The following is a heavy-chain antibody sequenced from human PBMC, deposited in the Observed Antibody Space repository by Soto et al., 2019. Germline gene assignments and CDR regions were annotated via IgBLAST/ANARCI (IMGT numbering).Heavy chain of an antibody. J-gene: IGHJ5*02. V-gene: IGHV1-18*01. Sequence: QVQLVQSGAEVKKPGASVKVSCKASGYTFTSYGLSWVRQAPGQGLEWMGRISAYNYNTNYAQKLQGRVTMTTDTSPSTAYMELGGLRSDDTAVYYCARVVGALGHWFDPWGQGTLVPVSS. CDR1: GYTFTSYG. CDR3: ARVVGALGHWFDP. D-gene: IGHD1-26*01. CDR2: ISAYNYNT.